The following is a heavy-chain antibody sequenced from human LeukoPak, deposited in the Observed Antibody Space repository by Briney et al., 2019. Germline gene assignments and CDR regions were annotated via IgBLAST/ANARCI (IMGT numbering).Heavy chain of an antibody. CDR2: ISGSGGST. J-gene: IGHJ4*02. D-gene: IGHD3-10*01. CDR3: AKARSYYNGAFDY. CDR1: GFTFSSYA. V-gene: IGHV3-23*01. Sequence: PGGSLRLSCAASGFTFSSYAMSWVRQAPGKGLEWVSTISGSGGSTYYADSVKGRFTISRDNSKNTLYLQMNSLRAEDTAVYYCAKARSYYNGAFDYWGQGTLVTVSS.